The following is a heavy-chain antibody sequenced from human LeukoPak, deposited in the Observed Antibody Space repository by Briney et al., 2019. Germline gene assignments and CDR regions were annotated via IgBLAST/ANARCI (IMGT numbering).Heavy chain of an antibody. CDR1: GYTFTGYY. Sequence: ASVKVSCKASGYTFTGYYMHWVRQAPGQGLEWMGWINPNSGGTNYAQKFQGWVTMTRDTSISTAYMELGRLRSDDTAVYYCARAKYYDFNFDYWGQGTLVTVSS. D-gene: IGHD3-3*01. V-gene: IGHV1-2*04. CDR3: ARAKYYDFNFDY. CDR2: INPNSGGT. J-gene: IGHJ4*02.